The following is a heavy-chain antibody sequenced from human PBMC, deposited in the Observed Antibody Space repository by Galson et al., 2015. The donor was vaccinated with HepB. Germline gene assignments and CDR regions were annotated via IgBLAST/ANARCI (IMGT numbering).Heavy chain of an antibody. V-gene: IGHV1-46*03. J-gene: IGHJ4*02. CDR2: LNPRAYST. D-gene: IGHD3-9*01. Sequence: SVKVSCKASGVTFTKYYIHWARQAPGQGLEWMGILNPRAYSTTFAQKFQGRLTMTRDTSTTTVYMELSSLRSEDTAVYYCATRVDSGFDYWGQGTLVTVSS. CDR3: ATRVDSGFDY. CDR1: GVTFTKYY.